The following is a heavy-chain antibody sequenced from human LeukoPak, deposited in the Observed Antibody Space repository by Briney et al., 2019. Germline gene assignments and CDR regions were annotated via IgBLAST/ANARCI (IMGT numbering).Heavy chain of an antibody. CDR2: IIPIFGTA. CDR1: GGTSSSYA. CDR3: ARSPPLGDFWSGYYHPAPDY. J-gene: IGHJ4*02. Sequence: ASVKVSCKPSGGTSSSYAISWVRQAPEQGLEWMGRIIPIFGTANYTQKLQGRVTITADKSTSTAYMELSSLRSEGTAVYYCARSPPLGDFWSGYYHPAPDYWGQGTLVTVSS. V-gene: IGHV1-69*06. D-gene: IGHD3-3*01.